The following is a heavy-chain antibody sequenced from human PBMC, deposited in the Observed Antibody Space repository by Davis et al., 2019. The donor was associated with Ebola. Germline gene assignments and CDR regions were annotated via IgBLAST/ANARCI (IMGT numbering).Heavy chain of an antibody. D-gene: IGHD1-26*01. CDR3: ARGPLTRPRYSGSYVNY. CDR2: MNPNSGNT. CDR1: GYTFTSYD. J-gene: IGHJ4*02. Sequence: AASVKVSCKASGYTFTSYDINWVRQATGQGLEWMGWMNPNSGNTGYAQKFQGRVTMTRNTSISTAYMELSSLRSEDTAVYYCARGPLTRPRYSGSYVNYWGQGTLVTVSS. V-gene: IGHV1-8*01.